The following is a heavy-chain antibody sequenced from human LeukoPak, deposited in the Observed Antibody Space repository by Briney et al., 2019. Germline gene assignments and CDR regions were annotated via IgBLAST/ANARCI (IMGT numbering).Heavy chain of an antibody. CDR2: INRGGSDK. J-gene: IGHJ4*02. D-gene: IGHD6-6*01. V-gene: IGHV3-7*01. CDR3: TRDRSRAEDD. CDR1: GFTFSGHW. Sequence: GGSLRLSCAASGFTFSGHWMSWVRQAPGKGLEWVANINRGGSDKYYVDSVEGRFTISRDNANNLLYLQMNSLRGEDTAVYYCTRDRSRAEDDWGQGTLVTVSS.